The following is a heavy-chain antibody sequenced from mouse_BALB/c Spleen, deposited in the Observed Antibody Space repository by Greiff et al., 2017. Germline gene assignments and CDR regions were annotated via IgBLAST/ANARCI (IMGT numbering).Heavy chain of an antibody. CDR3: ASPYGNYAGYAMDY. Sequence: DVKLVESGGGLVKPGGSLKLSCAASGFTFSSYTMSWVRQTPEKRLEWVATISSGGGNTYYPDSVKGRFTISRDNAKNNLYLQMSSLRSEDTALYYCASPYGNYAGYAMDYWGQGTSVTVSS. CDR1: GFTFSSYT. CDR2: ISSGGGNT. V-gene: IGHV5-9*03. J-gene: IGHJ4*01. D-gene: IGHD2-1*01.